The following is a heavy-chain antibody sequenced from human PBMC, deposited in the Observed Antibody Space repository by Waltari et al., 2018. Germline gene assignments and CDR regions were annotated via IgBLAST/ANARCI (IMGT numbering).Heavy chain of an antibody. CDR1: GGSISSYY. J-gene: IGHJ2*01. CDR3: AGVDTAMEYWYFDL. CDR2: IYYSGST. D-gene: IGHD5-18*01. Sequence: QVQLQESGPGLVQPSETLSLTCTVSGGSISSYYWSWIRQPPGKGLEWLGYIYYSGSTNYNPSLKSRVTISVDTSKNQFSLKLSSVTAADTAVYYCAGVDTAMEYWYFDLWGRGTLVTVSS. V-gene: IGHV4-59*01.